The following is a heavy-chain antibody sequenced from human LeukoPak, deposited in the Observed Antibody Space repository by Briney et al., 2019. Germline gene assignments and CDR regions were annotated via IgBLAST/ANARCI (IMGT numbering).Heavy chain of an antibody. CDR2: VSYDGNNK. Sequence: GGSLRLFCAASGFPLSYYAMHWVRQAPGEGLEWVAVVSYDGNNKYYADSVKGRFTISRDNSKNTLYLQLNSLRAEDTALYYCARAYPSGYDSTPCGYWGQGTLVTVSS. V-gene: IGHV3-30*17. D-gene: IGHD5-12*01. CDR3: ARAYPSGYDSTPCGY. J-gene: IGHJ4*02. CDR1: GFPLSYYA.